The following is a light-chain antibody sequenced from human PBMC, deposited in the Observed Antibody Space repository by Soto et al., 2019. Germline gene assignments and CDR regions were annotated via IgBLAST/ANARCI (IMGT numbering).Light chain of an antibody. J-gene: IGLJ1*01. CDR3: CSYAGSSTYV. V-gene: IGLV2-23*01. Sequence: QSDLTQPASGSRSPGQSLTISCTGTSSDVGSYNLVSWYQQHPGKAPKLMIYEGSKRPSGVSNRFSGSKSGNTASLTISGLQAEDEADYYCCSYAGSSTYVFGTGTKVTVL. CDR2: EGS. CDR1: SSDVGSYNL.